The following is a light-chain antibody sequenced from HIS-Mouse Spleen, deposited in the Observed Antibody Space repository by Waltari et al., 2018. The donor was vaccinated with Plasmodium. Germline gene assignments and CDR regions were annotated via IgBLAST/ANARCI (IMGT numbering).Light chain of an antibody. CDR1: QGISSY. CDR2: AAS. CDR3: QQLNSYPLT. Sequence: DIPLTQSPSFLSASVGHRVPITCRASQGISSYLAWYQQKPGKAPKLLIYAASTLQSGVPSSFSGSGSGTEFTLTISSLQPEDFATYYCQQLNSYPLTFGGGTKVEIK. J-gene: IGKJ4*01. V-gene: IGKV1-9*01.